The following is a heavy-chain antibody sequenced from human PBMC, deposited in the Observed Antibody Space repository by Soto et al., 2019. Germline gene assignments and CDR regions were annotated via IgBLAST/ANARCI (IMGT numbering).Heavy chain of an antibody. V-gene: IGHV1-69*13. Sequence: ASVKVSCKASGGTFSSYAISWVRQAPGQGLEWMGGIIPIFGTANYAQKFQGRVTITADESTSTAYMELSSLRSEDTAVYYCARDLHTVTYYYYGMDVWGQGTTVTVSS. CDR2: IIPIFGTA. CDR3: ARDLHTVTYYYYGMDV. CDR1: GGTFSSYA. J-gene: IGHJ6*02. D-gene: IGHD4-4*01.